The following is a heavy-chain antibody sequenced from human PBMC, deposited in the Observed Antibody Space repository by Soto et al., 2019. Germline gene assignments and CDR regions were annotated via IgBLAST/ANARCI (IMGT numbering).Heavy chain of an antibody. V-gene: IGHV3-30*18. CDR2: ISYDGSNK. J-gene: IGHJ4*02. Sequence: QVQLVESGGGVVQPGRSLRLSCAASGFTFSSYGMHWVRQAPGKGLEWVAVISYDGSNKYYADSVKGRFTISRDNSKNTLYLQMNSLRAEDTAVYYCAKHRSPVLRFFDYWGQGTLVTVSS. CDR1: GFTFSSYG. D-gene: IGHD3-3*01. CDR3: AKHRSPVLRFFDY.